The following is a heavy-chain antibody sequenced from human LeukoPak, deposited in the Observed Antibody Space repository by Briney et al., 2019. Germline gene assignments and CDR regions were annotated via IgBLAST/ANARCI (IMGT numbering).Heavy chain of an antibody. D-gene: IGHD6-19*01. V-gene: IGHV3-23*01. CDR1: GLIVSSNY. Sequence: GRSLRLSCEVSGLIVSSNYMSWVRQAPGNGLQWVSTINANGINTYYADSVRGRFTISRDNSKDTLYLQLNSLRAEDTAIYFCAKPTSGGLAVSADWFDPWGQGTLVIVSS. CDR3: AKPTSGGLAVSADWFDP. CDR2: INANGINT. J-gene: IGHJ5*02.